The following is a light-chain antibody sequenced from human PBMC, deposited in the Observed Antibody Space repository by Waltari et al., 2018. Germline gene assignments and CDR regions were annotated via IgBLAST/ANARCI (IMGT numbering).Light chain of an antibody. J-gene: IGLJ1*01. V-gene: IGLV2-8*01. Sequence: QSALTQPPSASGSPGQSVAISCTGTSSDVGAYNFVSWYQQHPGRAPKLIIYEVNERPSGVSDRFSGSKSGNTATLTVSRLQAEDEADFYCSSYAGNNNYVFGTGTKVIVL. CDR3: SSYAGNNNYV. CDR1: SSDVGAYNF. CDR2: EVN.